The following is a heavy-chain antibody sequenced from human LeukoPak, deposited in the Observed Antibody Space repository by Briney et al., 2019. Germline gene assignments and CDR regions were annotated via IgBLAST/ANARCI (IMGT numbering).Heavy chain of an antibody. CDR1: GGSFSGYY. Sequence: PSETLSLTCAVYGGSFSGYYWSWIRQPPGKGLEWIGEINHSGSTNYNPSLKSRVTISVDRSKNQFSLKLSSVTAADTAVYFYARDYGSGSLGSWFDPWGQGTLVTVSS. CDR3: ARDYGSGSLGSWFDP. D-gene: IGHD3-10*01. V-gene: IGHV4-34*01. CDR2: INHSGST. J-gene: IGHJ5*02.